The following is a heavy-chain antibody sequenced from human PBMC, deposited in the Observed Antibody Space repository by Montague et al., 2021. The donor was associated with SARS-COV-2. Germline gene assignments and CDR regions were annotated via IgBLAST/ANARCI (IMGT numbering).Heavy chain of an antibody. V-gene: IGHV4-59*01. D-gene: IGHD3-3*01. CDR2: IYYSGST. Sequence: SETLSLTCTVSGGSISSYYWSWIRQPPGKGLEWTGYIYYSGSTNYNPSLKSRVTISADTSKNQFSLKLSSVTAADTAVYYCARAPVAHITIFGVVTSFDYWGQGTLVTVSS. CDR1: GGSISSYY. CDR3: ARAPVAHITIFGVVTSFDY. J-gene: IGHJ4*02.